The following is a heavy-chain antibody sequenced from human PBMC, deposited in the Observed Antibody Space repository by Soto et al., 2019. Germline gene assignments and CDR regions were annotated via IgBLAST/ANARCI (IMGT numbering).Heavy chain of an antibody. Sequence: QVQLQESGPGLVKPSQTLSLTCTASGGSISSGGYYWSWIRQHPGKGLEWIGYIDYSWSTYYNPSLKSRVTISVDTSKNQFSLKLSSVTAADTAVYYCARGGDYYGSGSYRTLYYFDYWGQGTLVTVSS. CDR1: GGSISSGGYY. CDR2: IDYSWST. D-gene: IGHD3-10*01. CDR3: ARGGDYYGSGSYRTLYYFDY. J-gene: IGHJ4*02. V-gene: IGHV4-31*03.